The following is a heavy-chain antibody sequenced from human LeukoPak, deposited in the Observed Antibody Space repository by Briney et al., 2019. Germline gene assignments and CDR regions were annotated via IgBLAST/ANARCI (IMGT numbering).Heavy chain of an antibody. J-gene: IGHJ5*02. CDR3: ARSYSSGWYNWFDP. Sequence: ASVKVPCKASGYTFTGYYMHWVRQAPGQGLEWMGWINPNSGNTGYAQKFQGRVTMTRNTSISTAYMELSSLRSEDTAVYYCARSYSSGWYNWFDPWGQGTLVTVSS. CDR1: GYTFTGYY. V-gene: IGHV1-8*02. D-gene: IGHD6-19*01. CDR2: INPNSGNT.